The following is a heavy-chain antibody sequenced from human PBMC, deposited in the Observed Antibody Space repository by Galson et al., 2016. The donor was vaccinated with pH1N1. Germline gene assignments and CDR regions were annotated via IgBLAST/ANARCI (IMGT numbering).Heavy chain of an antibody. J-gene: IGHJ4*02. V-gene: IGHV5-51*03. Sequence: QSGAEVKKPGESLKISCKASGYSFTDYWIGWVRQMTGKGLGWMGIIFPGDSDTRYSPSFQGQVTISADKSINTAYLQWSSLKASDTALYYCASRRGSDFDSWGQGTLVTVST. CDR3: ASRRGSDFDS. CDR2: IFPGDSDT. CDR1: GYSFTDYW. D-gene: IGHD3-16*01.